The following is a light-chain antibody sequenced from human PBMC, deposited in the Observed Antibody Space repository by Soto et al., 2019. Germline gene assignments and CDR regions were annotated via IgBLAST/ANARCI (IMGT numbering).Light chain of an antibody. CDR1: SSDVGGYNY. Sequence: QSALTQPASVSGSPGQSITLSCTGTSSDVGGYNYVSWYQQRPGKPHQLMIYDVTNRPTGVSNRVSGSKSGNTASLTITGLQAEDEDDYYCSSYTSSSTLVVFGGGTKLTVL. CDR3: SSYTSSSTLVV. CDR2: DVT. V-gene: IGLV2-14*03. J-gene: IGLJ2*01.